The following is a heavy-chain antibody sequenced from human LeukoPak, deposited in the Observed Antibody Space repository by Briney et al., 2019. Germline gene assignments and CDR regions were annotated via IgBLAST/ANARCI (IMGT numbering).Heavy chain of an antibody. CDR2: IIPILGIA. CDR3: ARVAPSITMIVVVNYAFDI. J-gene: IGHJ3*02. D-gene: IGHD3-22*01. Sequence: SVKVSCKASGGTFSSYAISWVRQAPGQGLEWMGRIIPILGIANYAQKFQGRVTITADKSTSTAYMELSSLRSEDTAVYYCARVAPSITMIVVVNYAFDIWGQGTMVTVSS. V-gene: IGHV1-69*04. CDR1: GGTFSSYA.